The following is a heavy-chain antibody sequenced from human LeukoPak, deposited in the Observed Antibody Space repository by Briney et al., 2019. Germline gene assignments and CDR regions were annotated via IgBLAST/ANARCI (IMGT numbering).Heavy chain of an antibody. CDR2: INHSGST. V-gene: IGHV4-34*01. D-gene: IGHD4-17*01. CDR1: GGSFSGYY. Sequence: SETLSLTCAVYGGSFSGYYWSWIRQPPGKGLEWIGEINHSGSTNYNPSLKSRVTISVDTSKNQFSLKLSSVTAADTAVYYCASNGDYAFDYWGQGTLVTVSS. CDR3: ASNGDYAFDY. J-gene: IGHJ4*02.